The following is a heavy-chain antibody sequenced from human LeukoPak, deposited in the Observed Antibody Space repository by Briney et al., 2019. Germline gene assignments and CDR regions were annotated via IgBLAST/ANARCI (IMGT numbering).Heavy chain of an antibody. CDR1: GFTFSGYW. J-gene: IGHJ3*02. V-gene: IGHV3-74*01. CDR2: INGDVSDT. Sequence: GGSLRLSCAASGFTFSGYWMHWARQSPGKGLVWVSCINGDVSDTRYADSVKGRFTISRDNAKNTLYLQMKSLRAEDTAVYYCARGFTIFGVVNDAFDIWGQGTMVTVSS. D-gene: IGHD3-3*01. CDR3: ARGFTIFGVVNDAFDI.